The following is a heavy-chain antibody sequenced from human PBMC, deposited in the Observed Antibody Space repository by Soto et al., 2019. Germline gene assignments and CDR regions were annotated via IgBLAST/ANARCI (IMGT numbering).Heavy chain of an antibody. CDR3: ATERGDYGGNPAPYYYYGMDV. CDR2: IIPIFGTA. Sequence: EASVKVSCKASGGTFSSYAISWVRQAPGQGLEWMGGIIPIFGTANYAQKFQGRVTITADESTSTAYMELSSLRSEDTAVYYCATERGDYGGNPAPYYYYGMDVWGQGTTVTVSS. V-gene: IGHV1-69*13. J-gene: IGHJ6*02. CDR1: GGTFSSYA. D-gene: IGHD4-17*01.